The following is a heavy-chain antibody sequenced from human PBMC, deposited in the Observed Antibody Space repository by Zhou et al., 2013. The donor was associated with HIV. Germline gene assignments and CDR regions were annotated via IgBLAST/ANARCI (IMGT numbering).Heavy chain of an antibody. V-gene: IGHV1-18*01. Sequence: QVQLVQSGADVKKPGASVKVSCKASGYTFNTYGISWVRQAPGQGLEWMGWISASKNGDTKYAQKLQGRVTMTSDTSTSTAYMELRSLRSDDTAVYYCARGYGGSHLDYWGQGTLVTVSS. CDR3: ARGYGGSHLDY. J-gene: IGHJ4*02. D-gene: IGHD1-26*01. CDR1: GYTFNTYG. CDR2: ISASKNGDT.